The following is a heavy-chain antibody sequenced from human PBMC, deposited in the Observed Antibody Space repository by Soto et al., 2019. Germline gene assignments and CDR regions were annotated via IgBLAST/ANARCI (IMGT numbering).Heavy chain of an antibody. J-gene: IGHJ5*02. CDR2: IYYSGST. CDR1: GGSISSSSYY. Sequence: QLQLQESGPGLVKPSETLSLTCTVSGGSISSSSYYWVWIRQPPGKGLEWIGSIYYSGSTYYNPSLKSRVTIAVDTSKNQFSLKLSSVTAADTAVYYCARPYCSGGSCYSTNWFDPWGQGTLVTVSS. V-gene: IGHV4-39*01. D-gene: IGHD2-15*01. CDR3: ARPYCSGGSCYSTNWFDP.